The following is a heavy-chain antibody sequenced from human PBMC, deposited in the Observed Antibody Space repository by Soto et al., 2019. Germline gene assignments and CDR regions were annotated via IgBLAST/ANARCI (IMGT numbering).Heavy chain of an antibody. CDR2: ISGGGGTT. V-gene: IGHV3-23*01. J-gene: IGHJ6*02. Sequence: EVQLLESGGGLVQPGGSLRLSCAASGFTFSSHVMNWVRQAPGKGLEWVAAISGGGGTTFYGDSVEGRFTMSRDNSKNTRFLPKNSLRAEDTAVYYCARGPRAPPPHDYGMDVWGQGTTVTVSS. CDR1: GFTFSSHV. CDR3: ARGPRAPPPHDYGMDV.